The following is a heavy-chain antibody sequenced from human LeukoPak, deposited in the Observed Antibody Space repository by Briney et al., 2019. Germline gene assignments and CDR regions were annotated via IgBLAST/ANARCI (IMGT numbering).Heavy chain of an antibody. CDR1: GYTFTDYQ. D-gene: IGHD1-26*01. CDR2: INPSSGGT. CDR3: VRDRVGATFDH. V-gene: IGHV1-2*02. Sequence: ASVKVSCKASGYTFTDYQMHWVRQAPGQGLEWMGWINPSSGGTNYAQKFQGRVTMTSDTSISTAYMELSRLRSDDTAVYYCVRDRVGATFDHWGQGTLVTVSS. J-gene: IGHJ4*02.